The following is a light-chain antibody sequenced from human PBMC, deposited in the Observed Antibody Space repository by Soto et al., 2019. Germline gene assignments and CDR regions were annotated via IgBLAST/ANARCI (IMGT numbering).Light chain of an antibody. CDR1: SSDVGGYNY. CDR2: EVS. J-gene: IGLJ2*01. Sequence: QSALTQPPSASGSPGQSVTISCTGTSSDVGGYNYVSCYQQHPGKAPKLMIYEVSKRPSGVPDRFSGSKSGNTASLTVSGLQAEDEADYYCSSYAGSNNLVFGGGTTLTVL. CDR3: SSYAGSNNLV. V-gene: IGLV2-8*01.